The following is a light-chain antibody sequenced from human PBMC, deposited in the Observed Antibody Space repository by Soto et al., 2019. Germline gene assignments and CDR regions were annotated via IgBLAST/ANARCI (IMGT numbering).Light chain of an antibody. V-gene: IGLV2-23*02. CDR2: EVG. CDR1: SSNVGSYKL. CDR3: CSHAGSWV. Sequence: QSVLTQPASVSGAPGQSITIACTGISSNVGSYKLVSWYQQYPGKAPKLIIYEVGKRPSGVSSRFSGSKSGNTASLTISGLQAEDEADYYCCSHAGSWVFGGGTQLTVL. J-gene: IGLJ3*02.